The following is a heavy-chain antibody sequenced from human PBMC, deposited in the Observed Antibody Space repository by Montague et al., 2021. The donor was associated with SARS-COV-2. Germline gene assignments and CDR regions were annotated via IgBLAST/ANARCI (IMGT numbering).Heavy chain of an antibody. CDR2: AYYSGIT. CDR3: ARLMDTAHGVYYSGMDV. CDR1: GGSISSSTYY. J-gene: IGHJ6*02. D-gene: IGHD5-18*01. V-gene: IGHV4-39*01. Sequence: SETLSLTCTVSGGSISSSTYYWGWIRQPPGKGLEWIGSAYYSGITYYNPSLKSRVTISVDTSKNQFSLKLNFVTAADTAVYYCARLMDTAHGVYYSGMDVWGQGTTVTVSS.